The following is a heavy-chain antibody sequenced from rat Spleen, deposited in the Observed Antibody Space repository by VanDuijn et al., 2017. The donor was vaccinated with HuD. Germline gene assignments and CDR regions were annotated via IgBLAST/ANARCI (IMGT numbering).Heavy chain of an antibody. D-gene: IGHD1-10*01. Sequence: EVQLVESGGGLVQPGRSLKLSCVASGFTFKNYWMTWVRQAPGKGLEWIASITNTGSNTYYSDSVKGRFSISRQNAESTLYLQMNSLRSEDTATYYCARGPFYNNYDWFAYWGQGTLVTVSS. J-gene: IGHJ3*01. CDR3: ARGPFYNNYDWFAY. CDR1: GFTFKNYW. V-gene: IGHV5-31*01. CDR2: ITNTGSNT.